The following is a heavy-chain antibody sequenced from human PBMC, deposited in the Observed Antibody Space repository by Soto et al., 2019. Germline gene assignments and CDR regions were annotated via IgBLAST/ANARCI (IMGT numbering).Heavy chain of an antibody. J-gene: IGHJ6*02. D-gene: IGHD3-10*01. V-gene: IGHV3-30-3*01. Sequence: QVQLVESGGGVVQPGRSLRLSCAASGFTFSSYAMHWVRQAPGKGLEWVAVISYDGSNKYYADSVKGRFTISRDNSKNTLYLQMNSLRAEDTAVYYCARGLYGSGSYRSYYYYGMDVWGQGTTVTVSS. CDR1: GFTFSSYA. CDR3: ARGLYGSGSYRSYYYYGMDV. CDR2: ISYDGSNK.